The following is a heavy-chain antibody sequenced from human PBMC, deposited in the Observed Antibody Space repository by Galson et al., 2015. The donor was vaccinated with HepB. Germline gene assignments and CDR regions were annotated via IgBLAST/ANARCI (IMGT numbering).Heavy chain of an antibody. Sequence: QSGAEVKMPGESLKISCKGFGYGFGRYWIGWARQMPGRGLEWMGIIFPDDSSTRYSPSFQDQVTISADKSINTAYLQWSSLKASDSAVYYCGRSSGFWHTHSYYMDVWGEGTTVTVSS. D-gene: IGHD2-2*03. CDR3: GRSSGFWHTHSYYMDV. V-gene: IGHV5-51*03. J-gene: IGHJ6*03. CDR2: IFPDDSST. CDR1: GYGFGRYW.